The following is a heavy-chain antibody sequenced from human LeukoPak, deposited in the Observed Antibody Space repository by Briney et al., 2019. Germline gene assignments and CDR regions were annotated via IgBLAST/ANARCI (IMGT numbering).Heavy chain of an antibody. V-gene: IGHV3-9*01. CDR3: VIDHSGYYDSSGYYWGYYYYGMDV. Sequence: GGSLRLSCVASGFTFDDNAMHWVRQAPGKGLEWVSGISWNSGIIDYADSVKGRFTISRDNAKNTLYLQMSSLRAEDTAVYYCVIDHSGYYDSSGYYWGYYYYGMDVWGQGTTVTVSS. J-gene: IGHJ6*02. CDR1: GFTFDDNA. CDR2: ISWNSGII. D-gene: IGHD3-22*01.